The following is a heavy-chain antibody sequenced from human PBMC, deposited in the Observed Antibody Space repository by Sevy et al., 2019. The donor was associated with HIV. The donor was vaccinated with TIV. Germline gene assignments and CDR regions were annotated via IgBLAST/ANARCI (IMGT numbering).Heavy chain of an antibody. D-gene: IGHD3-9*01. J-gene: IGHJ5*02. CDR2: INPNSGGT. Sequence: ASVKVSCKASGYTFTGYYMHWVRQAPGQGLEWMGWINPNSGGTNYAQKFQGWVTMTRDTSISTAYMELSRLRSDDTAVYYCARAGHYDILTGYHSNWFDPWGPGTLVTVSS. CDR1: GYTFTGYY. V-gene: IGHV1-2*04. CDR3: ARAGHYDILTGYHSNWFDP.